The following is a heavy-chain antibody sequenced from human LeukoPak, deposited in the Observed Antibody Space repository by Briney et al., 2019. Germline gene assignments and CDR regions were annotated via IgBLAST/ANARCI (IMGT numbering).Heavy chain of an antibody. CDR1: GYTFSSYW. V-gene: IGHV3-74*01. CDR3: ARDPDSNYYGSGTNFDY. D-gene: IGHD3-10*01. CDR2: INSDGSST. J-gene: IGHJ4*02. Sequence: GGSLRLPCAASGYTFSSYWVHRVRQAPGKGLAWVSRINSDGSSTSYADSVKGRFTISRDNAKNTLYLQMNSLRAEDTAVYYCARDPDSNYYGSGTNFDYWGQGTLVTVSS.